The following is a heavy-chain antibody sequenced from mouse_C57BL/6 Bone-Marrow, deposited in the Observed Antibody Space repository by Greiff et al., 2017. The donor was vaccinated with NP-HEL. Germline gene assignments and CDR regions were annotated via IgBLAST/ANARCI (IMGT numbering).Heavy chain of an antibody. CDR3: TGDYDGD. CDR1: GFNIKDDY. J-gene: IGHJ3*01. Sequence: VQLQQSGAELVRPGASVKLSCTASGFNIKDDYMHWVKQRPEQGLEWIGWIDPENGDTEYASKFQGKATITADTSSNTAYLQLSSLTSEDTAVYDCTGDYDGDWGQGTLVTVSA. V-gene: IGHV14-4*01. D-gene: IGHD2-4*01. CDR2: IDPENGDT.